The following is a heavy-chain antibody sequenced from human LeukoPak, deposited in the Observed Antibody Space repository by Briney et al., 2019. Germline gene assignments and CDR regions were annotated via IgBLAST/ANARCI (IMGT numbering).Heavy chain of an antibody. Sequence: GGSLRLSCAASGFTFSSYGMHWVRQAPGKGLEWVAVIWYDGSNKYYADSVKGRFTISRDSSKNTLYLQMNSLRAEDTAVYYCARDSREKYDFWSGYYSPCDYWGQGTLVTVSS. V-gene: IGHV3-33*01. CDR1: GFTFSSYG. D-gene: IGHD3-3*01. CDR3: ARDSREKYDFWSGYYSPCDY. CDR2: IWYDGSNK. J-gene: IGHJ4*02.